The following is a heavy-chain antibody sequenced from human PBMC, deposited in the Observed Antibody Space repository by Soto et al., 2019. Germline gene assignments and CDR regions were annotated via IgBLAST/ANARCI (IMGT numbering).Heavy chain of an antibody. CDR3: ARENLLMVYSMDV. D-gene: IGHD2-8*01. V-gene: IGHV4-61*01. CDR2: IYYSGST. J-gene: IGHJ6*02. CDR1: GGSVSSGSYY. Sequence: SETLSLTCTVSGGSVSSGSYYWSWIRQPPGKGLEWIGYIYYSGSTNYNPSLKSRVTISVDTSKHQFSLKLSSVTAADTAVYYCARENLLMVYSMDVWGQGTTVTVSS.